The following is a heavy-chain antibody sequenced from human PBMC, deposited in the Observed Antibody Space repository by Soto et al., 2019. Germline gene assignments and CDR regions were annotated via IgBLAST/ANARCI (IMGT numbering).Heavy chain of an antibody. D-gene: IGHD1-26*01. CDR3: VGLVGASVYFDD. CDR2: IYHSGST. Sequence: SETLSLTCAVSGGSISSGGYSWSWIRQPPGKGLEWIGYIYHSGSTYYNPSLKSRVTISVDRSKNQFSLKLSSVTAADTAVYYCVGLVGASVYFDDWGQGTRVTVSS. J-gene: IGHJ4*02. V-gene: IGHV4-30-2*01. CDR1: GGSISSGGYS.